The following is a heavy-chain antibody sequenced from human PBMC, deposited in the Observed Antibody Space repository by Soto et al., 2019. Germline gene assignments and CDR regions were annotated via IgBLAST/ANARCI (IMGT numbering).Heavy chain of an antibody. CDR1: GFTFSSYA. J-gene: IGHJ6*02. D-gene: IGHD3-3*01. CDR3: AKEYYDFWSGYYIPYYYYYYGMDV. CDR2: ISGSGGST. Sequence: GGSLRLSXAASGFTFSSYAMSWVRQAPGKGLEWVSAISGSGGSTYYADSVKGRFTISRDNSKNTLYLQMNSLRAEDTAVYYCAKEYYDFWSGYYIPYYYYYYGMDVWGQGTTVTVSS. V-gene: IGHV3-23*01.